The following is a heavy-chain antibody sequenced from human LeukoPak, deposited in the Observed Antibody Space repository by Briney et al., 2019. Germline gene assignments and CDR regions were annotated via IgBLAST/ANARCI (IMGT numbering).Heavy chain of an antibody. CDR2: IYPGDSDT. D-gene: IGHD2-2*01. V-gene: IGHV5-51*01. CDR1: GYSFTTYW. CDR3: ARSGVPGAMTWFDP. Sequence: GESLKISCKASGYSFTTYWIGWVRQMPGKGLEWMGIIYPGDSDTRYSPSSQGQVTISADKSINTAYLQWRSLKASDTAMYYCARSGVPGAMTWFDPWGQGTLVTVSS. J-gene: IGHJ5*02.